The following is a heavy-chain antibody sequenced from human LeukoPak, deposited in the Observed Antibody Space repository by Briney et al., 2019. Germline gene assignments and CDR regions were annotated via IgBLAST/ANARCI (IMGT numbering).Heavy chain of an antibody. J-gene: IGHJ4*02. CDR3: ARVRRVGDVRYFDY. CDR2: IYYSGST. CDR1: GGSISSSSYY. D-gene: IGHD2-21*01. Sequence: SSETLSLTCTVSGGSISSSSYYWGWIRQPPGKGLEWIGSIYYSGSTYYNPSLKSRVTISVDTSKNQFSLKLSSVTAADTAVYYCARVRRVGDVRYFDYWGQGTLVTVSS. V-gene: IGHV4-39*07.